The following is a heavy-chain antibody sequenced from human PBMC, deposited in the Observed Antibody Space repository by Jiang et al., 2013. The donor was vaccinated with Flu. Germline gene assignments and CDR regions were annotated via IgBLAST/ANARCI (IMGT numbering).Heavy chain of an antibody. CDR3: ARGRDSSSWYLRDAFDI. Sequence: WMGIIYPGDSDTRYSPSFQGQVTISADKSISTAYLQWSSLKASDTAMYYCARGRDSSSWYLRDAFDIWGQGTMVTVSS. V-gene: IGHV5-51*01. CDR2: IYPGDSDT. D-gene: IGHD6-13*01. J-gene: IGHJ3*02.